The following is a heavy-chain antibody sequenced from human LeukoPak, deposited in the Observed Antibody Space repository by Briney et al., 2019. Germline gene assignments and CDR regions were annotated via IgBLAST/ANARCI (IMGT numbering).Heavy chain of an antibody. J-gene: IGHJ4*02. D-gene: IGHD5-18*01. Sequence: SETLSLTCTVSGGSISSFYWSWIRQPPGKGLEWIGYIYKTGSANYSPSVASRVTISVDTSKHQFSLKLGSVTAADTAVYYCARWGYSYGAFDGWGQGTLVTVSS. CDR3: ARWGYSYGAFDG. V-gene: IGHV4-59*01. CDR2: IYKTGSA. CDR1: GGSISSFY.